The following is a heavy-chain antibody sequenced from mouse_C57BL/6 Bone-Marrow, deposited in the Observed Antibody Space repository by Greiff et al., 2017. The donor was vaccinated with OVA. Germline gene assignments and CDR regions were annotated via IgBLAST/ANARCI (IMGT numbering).Heavy chain of an antibody. CDR3: ARDNIYYYGSSYFDY. V-gene: IGHV5-4*01. J-gene: IGHJ2*01. D-gene: IGHD1-1*01. CDR1: GFTFSSYA. CDR2: ISDGGSYT. Sequence: EVKLVESGGGLVKPGGSLKLSCAASGFTFSSYAMSWVRQTPEKRLEWVATISDGGSYTYYPDNVKGRFTISRDNAKTNLYLQMSHLKSEDTAMYSCARDNIYYYGSSYFDYWGQGTTLTVSS.